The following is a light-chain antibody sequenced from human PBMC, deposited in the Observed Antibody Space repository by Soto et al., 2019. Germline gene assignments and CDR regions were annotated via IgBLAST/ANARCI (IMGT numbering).Light chain of an antibody. V-gene: IGKV1-39*01. CDR3: QQSFSVPPT. Sequence: DIQMTQSPSSLSVSVGDRVTITCRAGQSIGSHLNWYQQKPGKAPKLLIYSTSNLQSGVPSGFSGSGSGTNFSLTISNLQPEDFATYYCQQSFSVPPTFGQGTRLEIK. J-gene: IGKJ5*01. CDR1: QSIGSH. CDR2: STS.